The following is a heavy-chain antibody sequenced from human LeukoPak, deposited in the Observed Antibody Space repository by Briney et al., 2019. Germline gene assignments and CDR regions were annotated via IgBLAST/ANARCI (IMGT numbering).Heavy chain of an antibody. CDR2: FDPEDGET. V-gene: IGHV1-24*01. J-gene: IGHJ3*02. Sequence: ASVKVSSKVSGYTLTELSMHWVRQAPGKGLEWMGGFDPEDGETIYAQKFQGRVTMTEDTSTDTAYMELSSLRSEDTAVYYCATDGPSVQLERNDAFDIWGQGTMVTVSS. CDR3: ATDGPSVQLERNDAFDI. CDR1: GYTLTELS. D-gene: IGHD1-1*01.